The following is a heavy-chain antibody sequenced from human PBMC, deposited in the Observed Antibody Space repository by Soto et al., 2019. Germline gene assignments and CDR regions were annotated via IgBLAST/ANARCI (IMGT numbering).Heavy chain of an antibody. CDR3: VKDVGIVPVPAAIGISWFDS. Sequence: EVQLLDSGGGLVQPGGSLRLSCAASGFTFGSYAMSWVRQAPGKGLEWVSAVSGSGAATYYADSVKGRFTISRDNSKNTLYLQMNSLRAEDTALYYCVKDVGIVPVPAAIGISWFDSWGQGTLVTVSS. D-gene: IGHD2-2*03. J-gene: IGHJ5*01. V-gene: IGHV3-23*01. CDR2: VSGSGAAT. CDR1: GFTFGSYA.